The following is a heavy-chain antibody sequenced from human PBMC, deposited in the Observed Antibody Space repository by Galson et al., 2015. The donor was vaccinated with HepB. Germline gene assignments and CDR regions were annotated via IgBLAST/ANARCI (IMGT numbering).Heavy chain of an antibody. CDR2: ISSNGGST. CDR1: GFTFSSYA. CDR3: ARSVGGLKSTGGYFDY. V-gene: IGHV3-64*01. Sequence: SLRLSCAASGFTFSSYAMHWVRQAPGKGLEYVSAISSNGGSTYYANSVKGRFTISRDNSKNTLYLQMGSLRAEDMAVYYCARSVGGLKSTGGYFDYWGQGTLVTVSS. D-gene: IGHD3-10*01. J-gene: IGHJ4*02.